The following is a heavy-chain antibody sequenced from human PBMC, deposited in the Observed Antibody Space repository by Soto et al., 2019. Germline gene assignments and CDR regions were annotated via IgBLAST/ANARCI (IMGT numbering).Heavy chain of an antibody. Sequence: QLQLQESGPGLVKPRETLSLTCTVSGGSISSSSYYWGWIRQPPGKGLEWIGSIYYSGSTYYNPSLKGRVTISVDTSKNQFSLKLSSVTAADTAVYYCSLGDYGKLDYWGQGTLVTVSS. V-gene: IGHV4-39*01. D-gene: IGHD4-17*01. J-gene: IGHJ4*02. CDR3: SLGDYGKLDY. CDR1: GGSISSSSYY. CDR2: IYYSGST.